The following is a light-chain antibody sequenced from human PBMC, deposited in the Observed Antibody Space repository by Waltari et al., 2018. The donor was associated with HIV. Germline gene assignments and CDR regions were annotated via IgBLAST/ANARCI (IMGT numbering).Light chain of an antibody. J-gene: IGKJ2*01. CDR2: DGV. CDR1: QDIKRN. CDR3: VQYDNLPYS. Sequence: DLQLTQSPSSVSLSVGDRVTIPCQATQDIKRNLNWYQQKPGKAPRLMVYDGVRLEEGVTSRFSGSGSGTDYSLTIDDLQPEDIGIYYCVQYDNLPYSFGRGTKVEVK. V-gene: IGKV1-33*01.